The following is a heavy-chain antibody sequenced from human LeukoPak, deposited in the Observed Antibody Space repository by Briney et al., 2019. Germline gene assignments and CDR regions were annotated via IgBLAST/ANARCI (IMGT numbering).Heavy chain of an antibody. J-gene: IGHJ4*02. V-gene: IGHV3-23*01. Sequence: GGSLRLSCAASGFTFSSYVMSWVRQAPGKGLEWVSSISGSAGSTYYTDSVKGRFAIPRDNSKNTLYLQMNSLRDEDTAVYYCAKDQQWLEYFDYWGQGILVTVSS. CDR3: AKDQQWLEYFDY. CDR1: GFTFSSYV. D-gene: IGHD6-19*01. CDR2: ISGSAGST.